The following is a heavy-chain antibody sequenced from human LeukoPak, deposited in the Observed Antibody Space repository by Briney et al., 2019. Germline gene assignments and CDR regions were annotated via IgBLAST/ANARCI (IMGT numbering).Heavy chain of an antibody. V-gene: IGHV3-11*05. CDR3: ARDIAGTARSDY. D-gene: IGHD2-21*02. Sequence: GGSLRLSCAASGFTFSDYYMSWIRQAPGRGLEWVSYISASNSYTNYADSVKGRFTISRDNAKNSLYLQMNSLRAEDTAVYYCARDIAGTARSDYWGQGTLVTVSS. CDR2: ISASNSYT. J-gene: IGHJ4*02. CDR1: GFTFSDYY.